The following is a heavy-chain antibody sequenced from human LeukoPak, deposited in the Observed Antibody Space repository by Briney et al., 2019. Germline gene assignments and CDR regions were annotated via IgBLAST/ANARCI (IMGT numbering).Heavy chain of an antibody. D-gene: IGHD3-10*01. Sequence: GGSLRLSCAASGFTVSSNYMTWVRQAPGKGLEWVSVIYTDGNTYYADSVKGRFTISRDNSKNTLCLQMTSLRAEDTAVYYCAKRGVTYDLWGQGTLVTVSS. CDR2: IYTDGNT. CDR3: AKRGVTYDL. CDR1: GFTVSSNY. V-gene: IGHV3-66*01. J-gene: IGHJ5*02.